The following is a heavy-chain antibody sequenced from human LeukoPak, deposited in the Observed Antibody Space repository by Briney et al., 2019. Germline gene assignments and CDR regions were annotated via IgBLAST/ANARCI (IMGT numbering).Heavy chain of an antibody. CDR2: ISYDGSNK. CDR3: ASFPYDSSGYYLF. V-gene: IGHV3-30*03. CDR1: GFTFSSYG. Sequence: PGRSLRLSCAASGFTFSSYGMHWVRQAPGKGLEWVAVISYDGSNKYYADSVKGRFTISRDNSKNTLHLQMNSLRAEDTAVYYCASFPYDSSGYYLFWGQGTLVTVSS. D-gene: IGHD3-22*01. J-gene: IGHJ4*02.